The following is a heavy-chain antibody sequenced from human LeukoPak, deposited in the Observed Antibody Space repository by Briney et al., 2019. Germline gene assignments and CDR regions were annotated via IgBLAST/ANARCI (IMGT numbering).Heavy chain of an antibody. CDR3: AKFFLAAAGGNAFDI. Sequence: PGRSLRLSCAASGFTFSSYAMHWVRQAPGKGPEWVAVISYDGSNKYYADSVKGRFTISRDNSKNTLYLQMNSLRTEDTAVYYCAKFFLAAAGGNAFDIWGQGTMVTVSS. J-gene: IGHJ3*02. CDR1: GFTFSSYA. CDR2: ISYDGSNK. D-gene: IGHD6-13*01. V-gene: IGHV3-30*04.